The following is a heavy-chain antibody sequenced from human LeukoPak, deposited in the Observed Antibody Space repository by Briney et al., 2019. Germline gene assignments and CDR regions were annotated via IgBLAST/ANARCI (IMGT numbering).Heavy chain of an antibody. Sequence: KPSETLSLTCTVAGGSISSQYWNWIRQPAGKGLEWIGRIYTSGSTNYNPSLKSRVTMSVDTSKNQFSLKLSSVTAADTAVYYCASEAYYYDSSGYYKYWGQGTLVTVSS. CDR2: IYTSGST. D-gene: IGHD3-22*01. J-gene: IGHJ4*02. V-gene: IGHV4-4*07. CDR3: ASEAYYYDSSGYYKY. CDR1: GGSISSQY.